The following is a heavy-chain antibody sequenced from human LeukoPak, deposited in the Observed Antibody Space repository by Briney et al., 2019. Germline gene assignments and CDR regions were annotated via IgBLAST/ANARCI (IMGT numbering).Heavy chain of an antibody. CDR1: GDSISSYY. D-gene: IGHD6-19*01. V-gene: IGHV4-59*12. J-gene: IGHJ4*02. CDR2: IYYSGST. CDR3: ARDSSGWYRFDY. Sequence: SETLSLTCTVSGDSISSYYWSWIRQPPGKGLEWIGYIYYSGSTNYNPSLKSRVTMSVDTSKNQFSLKLSSVTAADTAVYYCARDSSGWYRFDYWGQGTLVTVSS.